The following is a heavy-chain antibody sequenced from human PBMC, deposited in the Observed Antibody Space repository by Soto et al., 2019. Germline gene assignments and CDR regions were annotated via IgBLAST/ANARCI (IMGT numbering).Heavy chain of an antibody. V-gene: IGHV3-23*01. Sequence: GGSLRLSCAASGFTFSSYAMNWVRQAPGKGLEWVSGISGSGGSTYYADSVKGRFTISRDNSKNTLYLQVSSLRAEDTAVYYCAKGGLRYFDYWGQGSLVTVSS. CDR1: GFTFSSYA. CDR2: ISGSGGST. J-gene: IGHJ4*02. CDR3: AKGGLRYFDY. D-gene: IGHD5-12*01.